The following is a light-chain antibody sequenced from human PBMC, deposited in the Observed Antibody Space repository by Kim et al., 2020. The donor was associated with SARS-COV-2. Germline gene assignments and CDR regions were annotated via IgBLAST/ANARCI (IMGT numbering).Light chain of an antibody. CDR2: SAS. CDR1: HDISTF. Sequence: DIQMTQSPSHVTASVGDRVSITCRASHDISTFLAWYQQRPGRAPKLLIYSASNLQSGVPSRFSGSGSGTEFTLTISSLQPEDIATYYCLQHTTYPLTFGGGTKVEIK. J-gene: IGKJ4*01. CDR3: LQHTTYPLT. V-gene: IGKV1-12*01.